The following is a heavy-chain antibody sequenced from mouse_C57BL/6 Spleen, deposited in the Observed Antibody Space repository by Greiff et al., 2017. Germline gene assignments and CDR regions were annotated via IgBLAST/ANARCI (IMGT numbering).Heavy chain of an antibody. CDR3: ARDDSKPVFAY. V-gene: IGHV1-42*01. Sequence: VQLQQSGPELVKPGASVKISCKASGYSFTGYYMNWVKQSPEKSLEWIGEINPSTGGTTYNQKFKAKATLTVDKSSSTAYMQLKSLTSEDSAVYYCARDDSKPVFAYWGQGTLVTVSA. D-gene: IGHD2-4*01. CDR2: INPSTGGT. J-gene: IGHJ3*01. CDR1: GYSFTGYY.